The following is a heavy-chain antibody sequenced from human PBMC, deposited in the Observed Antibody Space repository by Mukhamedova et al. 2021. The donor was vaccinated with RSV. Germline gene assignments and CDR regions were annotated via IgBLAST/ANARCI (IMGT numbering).Heavy chain of an antibody. CDR3: AGATPFRLNY. D-gene: IGHD2-15*01. Sequence: YHSGYINYNPSLKSRVTISVDKSKNQFSLKLTSVTAADTAVYYCAGATPFRLNYWGQGSLVTVSS. J-gene: IGHJ4*02. CDR2: YHSGYI. V-gene: IGHV4-4*02.